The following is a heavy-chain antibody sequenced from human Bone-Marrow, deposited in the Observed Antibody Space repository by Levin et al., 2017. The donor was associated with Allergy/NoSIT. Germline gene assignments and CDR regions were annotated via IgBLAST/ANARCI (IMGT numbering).Heavy chain of an antibody. V-gene: IGHV3-23*01. CDR1: GLIFSNYA. J-gene: IGHJ4*02. D-gene: IGHD3-22*01. CDR2: ISGSGSNT. Sequence: PGGSLRLSCAASGLIFSNYAMNWVRQAPGKGLEWVSQISGSGSNTHYADSVRGRFTFSRDNSNNTVYLQMNSLSADDTAVYYCAGYDTSGYHSPFDYWGQGTLVTVSS. CDR3: AGYDTSGYHSPFDY.